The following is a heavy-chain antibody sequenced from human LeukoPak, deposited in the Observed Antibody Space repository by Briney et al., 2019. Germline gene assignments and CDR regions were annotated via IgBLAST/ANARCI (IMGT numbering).Heavy chain of an antibody. CDR3: ARDPYSGGYGAYYYMDV. CDR1: GFTFSSYA. V-gene: IGHV3-23*01. J-gene: IGHJ6*03. Sequence: PGGSLRLSCAASGFTFSSYAMSWVRQAPGKGLAWVSAIYGSGGSTYYADSVRGRFTISRDNAENSLYLQMNSLRDEDTAVYYCARDPYSGGYGAYYYMDVWGKGTTVTVSS. D-gene: IGHD6-19*01. CDR2: IYGSGGST.